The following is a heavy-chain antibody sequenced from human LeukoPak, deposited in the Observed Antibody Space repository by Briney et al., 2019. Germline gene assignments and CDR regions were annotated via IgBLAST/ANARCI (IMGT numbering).Heavy chain of an antibody. CDR1: GGTFSSYA. V-gene: IGHV1-69*13. J-gene: IGHJ4*02. Sequence: SVKVSCKASGGTFSSYAISWVRQAPGQGLEWMGGILPIFGTTNYAQKFQARVTITADESTSTAYMKMSSLRSEDTAVYYCARGAAATYWGPGTLVTVSS. CDR2: ILPIFGTT. CDR3: ARGAAATY. D-gene: IGHD6-13*01.